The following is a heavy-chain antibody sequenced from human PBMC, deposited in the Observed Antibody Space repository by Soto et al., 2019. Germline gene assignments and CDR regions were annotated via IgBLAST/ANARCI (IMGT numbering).Heavy chain of an antibody. CDR1: GFTFSNYG. J-gene: IGHJ4*02. CDR3: FKEKRGYSYGEH. Sequence: QVQLVESGGGVVQPGRSLRLSCAASGFTFSNYGMHWVRQAPGKGLEWVAVISYDGRDTHYLDSVKGRFTVSRDNSKNSLYLQMNSLRTEDTAVYYCFKEKRGYSYGEHWGQGTLVTVSS. CDR2: ISYDGRDT. D-gene: IGHD5-18*01. V-gene: IGHV3-30*18.